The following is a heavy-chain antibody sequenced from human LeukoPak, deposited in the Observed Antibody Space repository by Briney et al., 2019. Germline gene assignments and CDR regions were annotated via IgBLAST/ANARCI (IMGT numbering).Heavy chain of an antibody. D-gene: IGHD3-22*01. CDR2: IKQYGSEK. Sequence: GGSLRLSCAASGFTFSTYWMSWVRQTPGKGLEWVANIKQYGSEKYYVDSVKGRFTIYRDNAKKSLYLQMNSLRAEDTAVYYCARASVFYDSSGYYYYYFDNWGQGTLVTVSS. CDR1: GFTFSTYW. CDR3: ARASVFYDSSGYYYYYFDN. J-gene: IGHJ4*02. V-gene: IGHV3-7*05.